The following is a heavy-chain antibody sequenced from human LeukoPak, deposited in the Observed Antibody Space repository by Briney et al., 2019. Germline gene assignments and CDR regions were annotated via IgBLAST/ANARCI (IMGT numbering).Heavy chain of an antibody. CDR1: GGSFSGYY. CDR2: INHSGST. CDR3: ARADSYGYGYYFDY. D-gene: IGHD5-18*01. J-gene: IGHJ4*02. Sequence: SETLSLTCAVYGGSFSGYYWSWIRRPPGKGLEWIGEINHSGSTNYNPSLKSRVTISVDTSKNQFSLKLSSVTAADTAVYYCARADSYGYGYYFDYWGQGTLVTVSS. V-gene: IGHV4-34*01.